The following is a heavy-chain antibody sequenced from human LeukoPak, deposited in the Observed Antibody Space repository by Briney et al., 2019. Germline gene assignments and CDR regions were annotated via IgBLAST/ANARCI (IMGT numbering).Heavy chain of an antibody. V-gene: IGHV4-39*07. CDR3: ARDRGGYTYSHDY. Sequence: SETLSLTCTVSGGSISSSSYYWGWIRQPPGKGLEWIGSIYYSGSTYYNPSLKSRVTISVDTSKNQFSLKLNFVTAADTAVYYCARDRGGYTYSHDYWGQGTLVTVSS. CDR1: GGSISSSSYY. CDR2: IYYSGST. D-gene: IGHD5-18*01. J-gene: IGHJ4*02.